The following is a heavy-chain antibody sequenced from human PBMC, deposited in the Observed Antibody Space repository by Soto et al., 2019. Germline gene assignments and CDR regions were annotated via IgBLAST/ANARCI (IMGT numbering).Heavy chain of an antibody. Sequence: GESLKISCKGSGYSFTSYWIGWVRQMPGKGLEWMGIIYPGDSDTRYSPSFLGQVTISADKSISTAYLQLSSLMASDTAMSYCAWRRDGIGALVYLGQGALVAVFS. CDR3: AWRRDGIGALVY. D-gene: IGHD1-26*01. V-gene: IGHV5-51*01. CDR2: IYPGDSDT. J-gene: IGHJ4*02. CDR1: GYSFTSYW.